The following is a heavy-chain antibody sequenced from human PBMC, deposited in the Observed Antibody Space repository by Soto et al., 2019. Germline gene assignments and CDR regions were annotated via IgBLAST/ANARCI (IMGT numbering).Heavy chain of an antibody. Sequence: SGPTLVNPTQTLTLTCTFSGFSLSTSGVGVGWIRQPPGKALEWLALIYWDDDKRYSPSLKSRLTITKDTSKNQVVLTMTNMDPVDTATYYCAHGFVVVVAATIGDRYGMDVWGQGTTVTVSS. CDR1: GFSLSTSGVG. D-gene: IGHD2-15*01. CDR3: AHGFVVVVAATIGDRYGMDV. J-gene: IGHJ6*02. CDR2: IYWDDDK. V-gene: IGHV2-5*02.